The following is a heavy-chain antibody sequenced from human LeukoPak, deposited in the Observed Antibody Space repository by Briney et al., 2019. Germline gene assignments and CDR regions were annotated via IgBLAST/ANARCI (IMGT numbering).Heavy chain of an antibody. CDR3: ARDGSVTSLDY. Sequence: GGSLRLSCAASQFIFSTYAMSWVRQPPGKGLEWVSGITSSGGSTYYADSVKGRFTISRDNAKNSLYLQMNSLRAEDTAVYYCARDGSVTSLDYWGQGTLVTVSS. CDR2: ITSSGGST. CDR1: QFIFSTYA. D-gene: IGHD4-17*01. J-gene: IGHJ4*02. V-gene: IGHV3-23*01.